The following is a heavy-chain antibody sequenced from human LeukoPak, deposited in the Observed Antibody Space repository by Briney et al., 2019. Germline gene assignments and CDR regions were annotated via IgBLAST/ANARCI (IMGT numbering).Heavy chain of an antibody. J-gene: IGHJ4*02. CDR2: MYTSGET. CDR3: AAGSQSAALIK. CDR1: RGAISSYY. V-gene: IGHV4-4*07. Sequence: SETLSLTCTVSRGAISSYYWSWVRQPAGKGLEWIGRMYTSGETNYNPSLKSRATISLDTSKNQISLRLSSVTAADTAVYYCAAGSQSAALIKWGQGTLVTVSS. D-gene: IGHD3-16*01.